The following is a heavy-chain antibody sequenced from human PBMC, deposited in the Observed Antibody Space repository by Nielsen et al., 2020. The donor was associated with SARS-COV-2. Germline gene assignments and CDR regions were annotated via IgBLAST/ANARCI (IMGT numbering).Heavy chain of an antibody. J-gene: IGHJ6*02. CDR1: GFTFSSYE. Sequence: GGSLRLSCAASGFTFSSYEMNWVRQAPGKGLEWVSYISSSGSTIYYADSVKGRFTISRDNAKNSLYLQMNSLRAEDTAVYYCARGPGGSDYYYGMDVWGQGTTVTVSS. CDR3: ARGPGGSDYYYGMDV. D-gene: IGHD2-15*01. V-gene: IGHV3-48*03. CDR2: ISSSGSTI.